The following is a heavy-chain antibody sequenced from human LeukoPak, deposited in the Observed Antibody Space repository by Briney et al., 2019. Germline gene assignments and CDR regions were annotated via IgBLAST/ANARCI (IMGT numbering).Heavy chain of an antibody. CDR3: ATSMGGGNIDY. J-gene: IGHJ4*02. CDR1: GLTFGSYT. D-gene: IGHD3-16*01. CDR2: ITATGSRT. V-gene: IGHV3-23*01. Sequence: GGSLRLSCTASGLTFGSYTMSWVRQAPGKGLEWVSGITATGSRTYYADSVKGRFTISRDSSKNTLYLQLNSLRADDTAVYYCATSMGGGNIDYWGQGALVTVSS.